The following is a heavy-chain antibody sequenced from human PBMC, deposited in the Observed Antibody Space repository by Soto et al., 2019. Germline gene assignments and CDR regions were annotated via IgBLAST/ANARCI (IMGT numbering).Heavy chain of an antibody. CDR3: ARDRLRYNWNNFPYYYYGMDV. D-gene: IGHD1-1*01. J-gene: IGHJ6*02. CDR2: ISYDGSNK. Sequence: QVQLVESGGGVVHPGRSLRLSCAASGFTFSSYAMHWVRQAPGKGLEWVAVISYDGSNKYYADSVKGRFTMSRDNSQNTLYLQMNSLRAEDTAVYYCARDRLRYNWNNFPYYYYGMDVWGQGTTVTVSS. V-gene: IGHV3-30-3*01. CDR1: GFTFSSYA.